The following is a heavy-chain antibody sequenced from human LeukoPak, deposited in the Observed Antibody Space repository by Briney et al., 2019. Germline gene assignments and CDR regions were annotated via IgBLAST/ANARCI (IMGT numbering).Heavy chain of an antibody. CDR2: IWFDGSNK. V-gene: IGHV3-33*08. Sequence: GGSLRLSCAASGFTFSSYWMHWVRQAPGKGLEWVAVIWFDGSNKYYADSVKGRFTTSRDNSKNTLYLQMNSLRAEDTAVYYCARGKGAWGQGTLVTVSS. CDR3: ARGKGA. J-gene: IGHJ5*02. CDR1: GFTFSSYW.